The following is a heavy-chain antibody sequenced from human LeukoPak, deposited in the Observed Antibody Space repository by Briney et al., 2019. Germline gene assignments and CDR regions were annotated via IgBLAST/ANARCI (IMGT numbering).Heavy chain of an antibody. J-gene: IGHJ4*02. CDR2: INPSGGST. CDR1: GYTFTSYY. V-gene: IGHV1-46*01. D-gene: IGHD2-15*01. CDR3: ASQGYPTPPYCSGGSCNPYDY. Sequence: ASVKVSCKASGYTFTSYYMHWVRQAPGQGLEWMGIINPSGGSTSYAQKFQGRVTITADESTSTAYLELSSLRSEDTAVYYCASQGYPTPPYCSGGSCNPYDYWGQGTLVTVSS.